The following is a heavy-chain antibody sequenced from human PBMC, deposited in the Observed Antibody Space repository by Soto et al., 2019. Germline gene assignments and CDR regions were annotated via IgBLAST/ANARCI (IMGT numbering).Heavy chain of an antibody. CDR2: IWYDGNDK. Sequence: PWGSRRLSCAASGFPFSSYGMHWVRQAPGKGLEWVAVIWYDGNDKYYADFVKGRFTISRDNAKNTVSLQMNSLRAEDTAVYYCARDRHRRSSGYCEYWGKGKLVIVSS. J-gene: IGHJ4*02. D-gene: IGHD6-6*01. V-gene: IGHV3-33*01. CDR3: ARDRHRRSSGYCEY. CDR1: GFPFSSYG.